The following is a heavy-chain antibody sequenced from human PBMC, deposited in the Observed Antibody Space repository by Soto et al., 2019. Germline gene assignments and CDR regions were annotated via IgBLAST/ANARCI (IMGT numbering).Heavy chain of an antibody. CDR1: GYTFTNYW. Sequence: GESLKISCKGSGYTFTNYWIGWVRQMPGKGLEWMGLIYPGDSDTTYSPSFQGQVTISVDKSISTAYLQWSSLKASDTAMYYCARQSRDGYKGGLSRPAYWGQGTLVTVSS. CDR3: ARQSRDGYKGGLSRPAY. CDR2: IYPGDSDT. J-gene: IGHJ4*02. D-gene: IGHD5-12*01. V-gene: IGHV5-51*01.